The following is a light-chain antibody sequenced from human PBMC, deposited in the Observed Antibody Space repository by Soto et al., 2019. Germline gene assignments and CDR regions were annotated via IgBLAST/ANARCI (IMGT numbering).Light chain of an antibody. CDR3: QHYVNVPLT. CDR1: QGIGDS. V-gene: IGKV1-33*01. Sequence: SQSPSSLSASIGDGVTISCRASQGIGDSLAWYQQKPGQAPKLLIYDTSNLAVGVPSRFSGSRSGPEFTLTISSLQSEDVAIYFCQHYVNVPLTFGGGTKV. J-gene: IGKJ4*01. CDR2: DTS.